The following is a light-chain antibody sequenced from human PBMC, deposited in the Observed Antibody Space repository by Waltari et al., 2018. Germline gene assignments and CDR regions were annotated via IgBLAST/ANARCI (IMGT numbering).Light chain of an antibody. CDR3: QQRKTWPIT. CDR2: DAS. CDR1: QSVSSF. J-gene: IGKJ5*01. Sequence: IVLTQSPATLSLSPGARATLSCRASQSVSSFLAWYQQKRGQAPRLLIYDASTRATGIPARFSGSGSGTDFTLTISSLEPEDFAVYYCQQRKTWPITFGQGTRLEIK. V-gene: IGKV3-11*01.